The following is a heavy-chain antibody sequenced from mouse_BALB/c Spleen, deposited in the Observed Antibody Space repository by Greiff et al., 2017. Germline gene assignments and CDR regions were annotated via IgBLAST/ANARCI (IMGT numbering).Heavy chain of an antibody. J-gene: IGHJ4*01. CDR2: IWGDGST. D-gene: IGHD2-4*01. V-gene: IGHV2-6-7*01. CDR3: ARDGGYDYDGVYYAMDY. Sequence: VKLQQSGPGLVAPSQSLSITCTVSGFSLTGYGVNWVRQPPGKGLEWLGMIWGDGSTDYNSALKSRLGISKDNSKSQVFLKMNSLQTDDTARYYCARDGGYDYDGVYYAMDYWGQGTSVTVSS. CDR1: GFSLTGYG.